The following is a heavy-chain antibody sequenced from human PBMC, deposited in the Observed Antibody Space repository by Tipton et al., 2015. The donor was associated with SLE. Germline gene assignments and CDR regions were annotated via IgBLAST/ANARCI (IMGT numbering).Heavy chain of an antibody. D-gene: IGHD7-27*01. V-gene: IGHV3-53*01. CDR1: GFTFSSNY. CDR2: IYSGGST. CDR3: ARKLGIWYFDL. J-gene: IGHJ2*01. Sequence: GSLRLSCAASGFTFSSNYMSWVRQAPGKGLEWVSVIYSGGSTYYADSVKGRFTISRDNSKNTLYLQMNSLRAEDTAVYYCARKLGIWYFDLWGRGTLVTVSS.